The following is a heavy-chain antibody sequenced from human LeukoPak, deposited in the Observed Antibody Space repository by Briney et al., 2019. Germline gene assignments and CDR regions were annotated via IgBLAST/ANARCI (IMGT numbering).Heavy chain of an antibody. D-gene: IGHD4-17*01. Sequence: GKSLRLSCATSGFTVSSYYMSWVRQAPGKGLEWVSIIYSDGSTYYADPVKGRFTISRDNSKNTLYLQMNSLRADDTAVYYCARDHYGDYYYYMDVWGKGTTVTVSS. V-gene: IGHV3-66*02. J-gene: IGHJ6*03. CDR1: GFTVSSYY. CDR3: ARDHYGDYYYYMDV. CDR2: IYSDGST.